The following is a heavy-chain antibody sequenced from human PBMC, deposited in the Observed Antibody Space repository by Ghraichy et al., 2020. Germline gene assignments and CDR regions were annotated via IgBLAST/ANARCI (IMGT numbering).Heavy chain of an antibody. D-gene: IGHD3-3*01. J-gene: IGHJ4*02. CDR2: ISGSGGST. CDR1: GFTFSSYA. Sequence: GESLNISCAASGFTFSSYAMSWVRQAPGKGLEWVSAISGSGGSTYYADSVKGRFTISRDNSKNTLYLQMNSLRAEDTAVYYCAREAGDFNGLDYWGQGTLVTVSS. V-gene: IGHV3-23*01. CDR3: AREAGDFNGLDY.